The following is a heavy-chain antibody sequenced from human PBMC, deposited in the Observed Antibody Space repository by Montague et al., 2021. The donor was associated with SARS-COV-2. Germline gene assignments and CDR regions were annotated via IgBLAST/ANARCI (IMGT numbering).Heavy chain of an antibody. CDR1: GFTFSSYW. D-gene: IGHD7-27*01. V-gene: IGHV3-74*01. CDR3: ARDQGLGNDAFDI. Sequence: SLRLSCAASGFTFSSYWMHWVRQAPGKGLVWVSRINSDGSSTSYADSVKGRFTISRDNAKYTLYLQMNSLRAEDTAVYYCARDQGLGNDAFDIWGQGTMVTVSS. J-gene: IGHJ3*02. CDR2: INSDGSST.